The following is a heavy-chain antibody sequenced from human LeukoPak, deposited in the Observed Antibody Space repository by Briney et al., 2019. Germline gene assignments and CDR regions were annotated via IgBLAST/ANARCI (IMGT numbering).Heavy chain of an antibody. CDR2: INPKTGST. CDR1: LYTLTDYF. J-gene: IGHJ5*02. CDR3: ARGGFGSGNYFNS. Sequence: AAVKVSCKAPLYTLTDYFIHWVGPATGQGVGWMGWINPKTGSTKHAQKFQGRLSMTTDTSINTAYMKLRGLRPDDTAIYYGARGGFGSGNYFNSWGQGTLFSVSS. D-gene: IGHD3-10*01. V-gene: IGHV1-2*02.